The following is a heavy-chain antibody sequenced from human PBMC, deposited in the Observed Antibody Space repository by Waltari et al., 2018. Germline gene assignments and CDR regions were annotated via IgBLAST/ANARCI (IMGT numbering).Heavy chain of an antibody. Sequence: EVQLVESGGGLVTPGESLRLSCVASGFSFHSDIMNWVRQAPGKGLGWVSSICANGDYIYCADSVKGRFTTSRDNARNSLYLQMTSLRVEDTAIYFCASHFEDYYYYMDVWGKGTTVTVSS. CDR1: GFSFHSDI. CDR2: ICANGDYI. J-gene: IGHJ6*03. V-gene: IGHV3-21*01. CDR3: ASHFEDYYYYMDV.